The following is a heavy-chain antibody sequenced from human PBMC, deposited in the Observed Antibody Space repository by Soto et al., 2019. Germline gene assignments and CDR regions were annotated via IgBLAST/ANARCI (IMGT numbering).Heavy chain of an antibody. V-gene: IGHV4-59*01. CDR3: ARALMGSIDAFDI. D-gene: IGHD3-16*01. CDR1: GGSISTYY. J-gene: IGHJ3*02. CDR2: IFHSGAT. Sequence: QVQLQESGPGLVKPSETLSLTCSVSGGSISTYYWSWIRQAPGKRLEWLGYIFHSGATNYNPSLESRVIISVDTSKSQLSLSRTSVTAADTGVYYCARALMGSIDAFDIWGQGTTVTVSS.